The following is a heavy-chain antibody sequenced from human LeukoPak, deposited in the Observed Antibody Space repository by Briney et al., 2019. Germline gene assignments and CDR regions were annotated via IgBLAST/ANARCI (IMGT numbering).Heavy chain of an antibody. CDR3: ARGRTKRFDP. D-gene: IGHD2-8*01. V-gene: IGHV4-34*01. J-gene: IGHJ5*02. Sequence: SETLSLTCAVYGGSFSGYYWSWIRQPPGKGLEWIGEINHSGSTNYNPSLKSRVTISVDTSKNQFSLKLSSVTAADTAVYYCARGRTKRFDPWGQGTLVTVSS. CDR1: GGSFSGYY. CDR2: INHSGST.